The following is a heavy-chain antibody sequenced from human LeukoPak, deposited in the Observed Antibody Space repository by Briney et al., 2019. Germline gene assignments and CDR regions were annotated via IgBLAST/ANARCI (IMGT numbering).Heavy chain of an antibody. D-gene: IGHD5-18*01. CDR1: GGSISSYY. Sequence: SETLSLTCTVSGGSISSYYWSWIRQPPGKGLEWIGYIYYSGSTNYNPSLKSRVTISVDTSKNQFSLKLSSVTAADTAVYYCARAYPLKLGGSRYFDYWGQGTLVTVSS. CDR2: IYYSGST. J-gene: IGHJ4*02. V-gene: IGHV4-59*12. CDR3: ARAYPLKLGGSRYFDY.